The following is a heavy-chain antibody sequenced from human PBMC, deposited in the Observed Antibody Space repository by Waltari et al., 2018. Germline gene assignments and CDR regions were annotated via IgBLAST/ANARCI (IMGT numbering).Heavy chain of an antibody. J-gene: IGHJ2*01. CDR2: ITGGGTNT. D-gene: IGHD7-27*01. V-gene: IGHV3-23*01. Sequence: EVRVLESGGGLVQPGGSLRLSCAASGLTFKNYAMAWVRQAPGKGLECVAVITGGGTNTYYEDSVKGRFTVSRDNAKNTLDLQMNNLRLEDTAVYFCAKGLGMRDWYFDIWGRGTLLTVSS. CDR3: AKGLGMRDWYFDI. CDR1: GLTFKNYA.